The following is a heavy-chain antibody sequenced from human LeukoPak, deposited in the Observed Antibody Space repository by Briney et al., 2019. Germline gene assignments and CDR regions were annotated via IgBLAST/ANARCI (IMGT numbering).Heavy chain of an antibody. D-gene: IGHD6-13*01. CDR2: IYSGGST. J-gene: IGHJ4*02. CDR3: TTGGGSWYAMDY. V-gene: IGHV3-53*01. Sequence: GGSLRLYCAASGFTFSSYSMNWVRQAPGKGLEWVSIIYSGGSTFYADSVKGRFTISSDNSKNTLYLQMNSLRAEDTAVYYCTTGGGSWYAMDYWGQGTLVTVSS. CDR1: GFTFSSYS.